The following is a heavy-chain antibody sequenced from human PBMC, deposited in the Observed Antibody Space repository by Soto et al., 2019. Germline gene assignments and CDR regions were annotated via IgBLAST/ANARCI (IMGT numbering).Heavy chain of an antibody. CDR2: INDGNGNK. J-gene: IGHJ6*03. V-gene: IGHV1-3*01. Sequence: ASVKVSCKASGYTLANYAVHLVRPAPRRRLDWMGGINDGNGNKRYSQKFQGRVTITRDTPARTVYMELSSLRSEDTAVYYCARGHLAVVPVASWFYYMDVWGKGTTVTVSS. D-gene: IGHD2-2*01. CDR1: GYTLANYA. CDR3: ARGHLAVVPVASWFYYMDV.